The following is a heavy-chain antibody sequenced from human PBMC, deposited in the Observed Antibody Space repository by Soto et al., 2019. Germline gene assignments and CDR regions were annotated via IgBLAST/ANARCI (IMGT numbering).Heavy chain of an antibody. CDR3: AKGGYCSGGSCSSGEGYYFDY. J-gene: IGHJ4*02. V-gene: IGHV3-30*18. Sequence: GGSLRLSCAASGFTFSSYGMHWVRQAPGKGLEWVAVISYDGSNKYYADSVKGRFTISRDNSKNTLYLQMNSLRAEDTAVYYCAKGGYCSGGSCSSGEGYYFDYWGQGTLVTVSS. D-gene: IGHD2-15*01. CDR1: GFTFSSYG. CDR2: ISYDGSNK.